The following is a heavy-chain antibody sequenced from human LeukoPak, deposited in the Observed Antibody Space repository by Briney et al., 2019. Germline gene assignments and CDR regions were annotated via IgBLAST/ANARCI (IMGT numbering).Heavy chain of an antibody. CDR3: AKEGYCSGGSCYTHYYYYYYMDV. D-gene: IGHD2-15*01. CDR1: GFTFSRNG. Sequence: GGSLRLSCVASGFTFSRNGMHWVCQAPGKGLEWVAFIRYDGSNKYYADSVKGRFTISRDNSKNTLYLQMNSPRAEDTAVYYCAKEGYCSGGSCYTHYYYYYYMDVWGKGTTVTVSS. J-gene: IGHJ6*03. V-gene: IGHV3-30*02. CDR2: IRYDGSNK.